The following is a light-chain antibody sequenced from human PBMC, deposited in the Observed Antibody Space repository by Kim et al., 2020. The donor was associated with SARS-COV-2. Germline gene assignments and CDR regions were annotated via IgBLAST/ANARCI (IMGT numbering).Light chain of an antibody. CDR1: QSVSSY. Sequence: EVVLTQSPGTLSLSPGERATLSCRASQSVSSYLAWYQHKTGQAPRLLMYDASIRATGISDRFTGSGSGTDFTLTISRLEPEDFAVYYCHQYGSSPTFGQGTKVDIK. CDR2: DAS. V-gene: IGKV3-20*01. CDR3: HQYGSSPT. J-gene: IGKJ1*01.